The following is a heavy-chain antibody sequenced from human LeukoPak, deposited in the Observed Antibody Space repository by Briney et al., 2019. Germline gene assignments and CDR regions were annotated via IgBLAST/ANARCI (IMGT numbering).Heavy chain of an antibody. CDR1: GGSFKGYY. Sequence: SETLSLTCAVYGGSFKGYYWSWIRQPPGKGLEWLGEGNHNGGTKYNPSLKSRVTISAESSRNQFSLKLSSVTAADTAVYYCAKNGQSGFSFDPWGQGTLVTVSS. J-gene: IGHJ5*02. V-gene: IGHV4-34*01. CDR2: GNHNGGT. D-gene: IGHD1-26*01. CDR3: AKNGQSGFSFDP.